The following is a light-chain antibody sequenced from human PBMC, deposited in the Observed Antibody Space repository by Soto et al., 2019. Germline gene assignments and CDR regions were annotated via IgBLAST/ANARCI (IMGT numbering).Light chain of an antibody. V-gene: IGKV3-20*01. CDR2: GAS. CDR1: QSVSSSY. Sequence: IVFPHSPCTLSLSPGERATLSCRASQSVSSSYLAWYQQKPGQAPRLLIYGASFRATGIPDRFSGSGSGTDFTLTISALEHEDFAVYYCQHYGRSRTFGQGTKVDIK. J-gene: IGKJ1*01. CDR3: QHYGRSRT.